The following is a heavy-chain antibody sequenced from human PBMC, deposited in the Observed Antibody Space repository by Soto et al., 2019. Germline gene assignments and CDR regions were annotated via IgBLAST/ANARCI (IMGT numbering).Heavy chain of an antibody. CDR3: VRNNHGAGNYYYAMDV. CDR2: ISTSNGDT. CDR1: GYSFISHG. V-gene: IGHV1-18*01. J-gene: IGHJ6*02. D-gene: IGHD3-10*01. Sequence: QAELVQSGSEVKKPGASVKVSCKASGYSFISHGITWVRQAPGQGLEWMGWISTSNGDTDIAQRFQGGVAMTIDTSARTAYLEVRRLRSDNSAVYYCVRNNHGAGNYYYAMDVWGQGTTVTV.